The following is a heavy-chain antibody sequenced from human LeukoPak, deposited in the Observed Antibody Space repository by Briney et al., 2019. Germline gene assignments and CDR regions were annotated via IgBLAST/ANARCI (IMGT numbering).Heavy chain of an antibody. CDR3: AKSLRFHDYGDPPGY. CDR1: GFTFSSYG. D-gene: IGHD4-17*01. J-gene: IGHJ4*02. V-gene: IGHV3-23*01. CDR2: ISGSGGST. Sequence: GGTLRLSCAASGFTFSSYGMSWVRQAPGKGLEWVSAISGSGGSTYYADSVKGRFTISRDNSKNTLYLQMNSLRAEDTAVYYCAKSLRFHDYGDPPGYWGQGTLVTVSS.